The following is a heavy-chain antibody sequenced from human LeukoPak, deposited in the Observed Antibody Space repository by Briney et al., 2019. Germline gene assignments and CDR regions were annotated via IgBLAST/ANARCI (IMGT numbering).Heavy chain of an antibody. J-gene: IGHJ5*02. CDR2: INPNSGGT. CDR3: ARGSVPAAIANWFDP. CDR1: GYTFTGYY. Sequence: ASVKVSCKASGYTFTGYYMHWVRQAPGQGLEWMGWINPNSGGTNYAQKFQGRVTMTRDTSISTAYMELSRLRSDDTAVYYCARGSVPAAIANWFDPWGQGTLVTVSP. D-gene: IGHD2-2*02. V-gene: IGHV1-2*02.